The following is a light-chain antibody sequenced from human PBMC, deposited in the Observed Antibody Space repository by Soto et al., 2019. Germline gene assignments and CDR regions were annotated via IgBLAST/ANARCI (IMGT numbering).Light chain of an antibody. CDR1: ESVSSY. J-gene: IGKJ5*01. Sequence: IVLTQSPATLSLYPGERATLSCRASESVSSYLALYQQKPGQAPRLLIYDASNRPTGIPARFSGSGSGTDYTLTTSSLEPEDFSVYYCQQRSNRPPITFGQGTRLEIK. V-gene: IGKV3-11*01. CDR3: QQRSNRPPIT. CDR2: DAS.